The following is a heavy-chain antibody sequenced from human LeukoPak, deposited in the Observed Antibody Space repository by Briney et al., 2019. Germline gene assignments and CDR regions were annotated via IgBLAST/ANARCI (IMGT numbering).Heavy chain of an antibody. J-gene: IGHJ4*02. CDR3: ARDGWGSSWPDY. CDR1: GYTFTSYA. D-gene: IGHD6-13*01. CDR2: INAGNGNT. V-gene: IGHV1-3*01. Sequence: ASVKVSCKASGYTFTSYAMHWVRQAPGQRLEWMGWINAGNGNTKYSQKFQGRVTITRDTSASTAYTELSSLRSEDTAVYYCARDGWGSSWPDYWGQGTLVTVSS.